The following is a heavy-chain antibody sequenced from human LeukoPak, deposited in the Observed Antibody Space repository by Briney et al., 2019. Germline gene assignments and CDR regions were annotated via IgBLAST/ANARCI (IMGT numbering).Heavy chain of an antibody. V-gene: IGHV3-21*01. D-gene: IGHD6-19*01. CDR3: ARGDNSGWRNVYYFDY. Sequence: GRSLRLSCAASGFTFSSYSMNWVRQAPGKGLEWVSSISSSSYIYYADSVKGRFTISRDNAKNSLYLQMNSLRAEDTAVYYCARGDNSGWRNVYYFDYWGQGTLVTVSS. CDR2: ISSSSYI. J-gene: IGHJ4*02. CDR1: GFTFSSYS.